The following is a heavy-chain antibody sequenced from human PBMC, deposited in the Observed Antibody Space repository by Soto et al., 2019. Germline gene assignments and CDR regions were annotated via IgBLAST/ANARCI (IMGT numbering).Heavy chain of an antibody. CDR2: IIPILGIA. V-gene: IGHV1-69*02. CDR3: ASNFSGGSGYWGTYFDS. Sequence: QVQLVQSGAEVKKPGSSVKVSCKASGGTFSSYTISWVRQAPGQGLEWMGRIIPILGIANYAQKFQGRVTITPEKPTGTAYWERRSLRFEETPVYYWASNFSGGSGYWGTYFDSGAKETW. J-gene: IGHJ4*01. D-gene: IGHD2-15*01. CDR1: GGTFSSYT.